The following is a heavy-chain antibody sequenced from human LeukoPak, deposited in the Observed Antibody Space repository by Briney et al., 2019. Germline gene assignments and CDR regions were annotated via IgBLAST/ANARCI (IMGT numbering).Heavy chain of an antibody. CDR1: GFTFSKYT. D-gene: IGHD1-14*01. J-gene: IGHJ4*02. CDR2: IYGGGSGST. Sequence: PGGSLRLSCVASGFTFSKYTMSWVRQAPEKGLEWVSGIYGGGSGSTFYAESVKGRFTISRDNSKNTLYLQMNSLRDEDTAIYYCAKDFTPDGIWDIDYWGRGTLITVSS. V-gene: IGHV3-23*01. CDR3: AKDFTPDGIWDIDY.